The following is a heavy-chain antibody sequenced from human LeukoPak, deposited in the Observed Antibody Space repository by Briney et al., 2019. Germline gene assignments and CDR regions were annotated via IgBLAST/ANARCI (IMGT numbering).Heavy chain of an antibody. CDR3: AKEKSYNDAFDY. J-gene: IGHJ4*02. CDR2: VSGSDDST. V-gene: IGHV3-23*01. Sequence: GGSLRLSCAASGFTFSSYAMSWVRRAPGKGLEWVAGVSGSDDSTYYADSVKGRFTISRENSKNTLYLQMNSLRAEDTAVYYCAKEKSYNDAFDYWGQGTLVTVSS. CDR1: GFTFSSYA. D-gene: IGHD5-24*01.